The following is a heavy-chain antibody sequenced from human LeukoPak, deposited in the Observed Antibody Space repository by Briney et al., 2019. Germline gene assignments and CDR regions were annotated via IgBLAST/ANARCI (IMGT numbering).Heavy chain of an antibody. D-gene: IGHD2-15*01. CDR2: ISAYNGNT. CDR3: ARDLGYCSGGSCYSGPFDY. Sequence: ASVKVSCKASGYTFTSYGISWVRQAPGQGLEWMGWISAYNGNTNYAQKLQGRVTMTTDTSTSTAYMGLRSLRSDDTAVYYCARDLGYCSGGSCYSGPFDYWGQGTLVTVSS. CDR1: GYTFTSYG. V-gene: IGHV1-18*01. J-gene: IGHJ4*02.